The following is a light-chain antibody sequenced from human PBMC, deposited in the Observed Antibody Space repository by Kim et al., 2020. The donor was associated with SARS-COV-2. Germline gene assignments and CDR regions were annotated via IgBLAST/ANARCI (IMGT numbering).Light chain of an antibody. CDR1: SSNIGSNT. J-gene: IGLJ3*02. CDR2: NNN. CDR3: ASWDGSLNGWV. V-gene: IGLV1-44*01. Sequence: QSVLTQPPSASGTPGQRVTISCSGSSSNIGSNTVNWYQQLPGTAPKLLIYNNNQRPSGVPDRFSGSRSGTSASLAISGLQSEDEADCYCASWDGSLNGWVVGGGTKVTVL.